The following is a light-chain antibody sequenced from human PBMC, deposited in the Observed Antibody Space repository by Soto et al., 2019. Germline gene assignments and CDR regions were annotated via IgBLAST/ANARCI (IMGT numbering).Light chain of an antibody. Sequence: DIQLTQSPSTLSASVGDRFTISCRASQRMTSWLAWYQQKPGKAPKVLIYDASSLESGVPSRFSGSESGTEFTLTISSLQPDDIATYYCQQYTENSGTFGQGTKV. J-gene: IGKJ1*01. CDR1: QRMTSW. CDR2: DAS. CDR3: QQYTENSGT. V-gene: IGKV1-5*01.